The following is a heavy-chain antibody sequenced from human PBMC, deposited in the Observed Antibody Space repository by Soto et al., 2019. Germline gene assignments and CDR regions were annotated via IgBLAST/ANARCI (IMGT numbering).Heavy chain of an antibody. Sequence: WVSLRLSCTASGFPFTDYAMSWVRQPPGKGLEWVSVISAGGSTYDADSVKGRFPVSRANSKHTLYLQMNSLRAEDTAVYYCANVPIWCSSTSCYTEGFDYWGQGTLGTV. CDR1: GFPFTDYA. CDR2: ISAGGST. J-gene: IGHJ4*02. CDR3: ANVPIWCSSTSCYTEGFDY. D-gene: IGHD2-2*02. V-gene: IGHV3-23*01.